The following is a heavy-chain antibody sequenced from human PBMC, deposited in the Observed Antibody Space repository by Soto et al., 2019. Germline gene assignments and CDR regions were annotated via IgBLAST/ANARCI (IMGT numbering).Heavy chain of an antibody. CDR3: ATSPPRVERSGYARGCFDP. D-gene: IGHD5-12*01. Sequence: GASVKVYCKASGSSFTSYDINWVRQAAGQGLEWMGWMNPNSGNTAYAQRFQGRVSMTRNTSITTAYMELSSLRSEDTAVYYCATSPPRVERSGYARGCFDPWDQGTLVTVSS. CDR2: MNPNSGNT. V-gene: IGHV1-8*02. J-gene: IGHJ5*02. CDR1: GSSFTSYD.